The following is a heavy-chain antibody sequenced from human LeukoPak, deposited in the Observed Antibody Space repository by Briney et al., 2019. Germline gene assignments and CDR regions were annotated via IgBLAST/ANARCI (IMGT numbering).Heavy chain of an antibody. Sequence: GGFLRLSCAASGFTFSSYSMNWVRQAPGKGLEWVSSISSSGSYIYYADSLKGRFTISRDNAKNSLYLQMNSLRAEDTAVYYCARDLIDYYYYYMDVWGKGTTITVSS. CDR1: GFTFSSYS. V-gene: IGHV3-21*01. D-gene: IGHD2-8*01. J-gene: IGHJ6*03. CDR2: ISSSGSYI. CDR3: ARDLIDYYYYYMDV.